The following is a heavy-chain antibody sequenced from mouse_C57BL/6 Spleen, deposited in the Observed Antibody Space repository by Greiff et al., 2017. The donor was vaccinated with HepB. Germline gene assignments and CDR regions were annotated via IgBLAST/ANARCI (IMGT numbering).Heavy chain of an antibody. J-gene: IGHJ3*01. Sequence: EVQLVESGGGLVKPGGSLKLSCAASGFTFSSYAMSWVRQTPEKRLEWVATISDGGSYTYYPDNVKGRFTISRDNAKNNLYLQMSHMKSEDTAMYYCARDGDYDGPFAYWGQGTLVTVSA. D-gene: IGHD2-4*01. CDR3: ARDGDYDGPFAY. V-gene: IGHV5-4*01. CDR2: ISDGGSYT. CDR1: GFTFSSYA.